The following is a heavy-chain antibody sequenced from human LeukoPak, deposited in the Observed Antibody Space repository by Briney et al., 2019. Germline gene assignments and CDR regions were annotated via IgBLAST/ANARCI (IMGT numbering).Heavy chain of an antibody. CDR1: GGSISSSKW. V-gene: IGHV4-4*02. CDR3: ARAPGYSGYGFFDY. J-gene: IGHJ4*02. D-gene: IGHD5-12*01. Sequence: SGTPSLTCAVPGGSISSSKWWGWVRPPPGKGLEWIGENYHSGGTNYNPSLKGRVTISVDKSKNQFSLKLSSVTAADTAVYYCARAPGYSGYGFFDYWGQGTLVTVSS. CDR2: NYHSGGT.